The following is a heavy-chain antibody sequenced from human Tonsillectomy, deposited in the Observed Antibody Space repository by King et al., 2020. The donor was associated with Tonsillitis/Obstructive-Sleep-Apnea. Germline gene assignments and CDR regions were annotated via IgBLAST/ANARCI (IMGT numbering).Heavy chain of an antibody. J-gene: IGHJ3*02. Sequence: VHLVESGGGLIQPGGSLRLSCAASGFTVSSTYMTWVRQAPGKGLEWVSIIYSGGSTYHTDSVKGRFTISRDNSKNTLHLQMNSLRGEDTAVYYCARGGRSDAFDIWGQGTMVTVSS. V-gene: IGHV3-53*01. CDR3: ARGGRSDAFDI. CDR2: IYSGGST. CDR1: GFTVSSTY.